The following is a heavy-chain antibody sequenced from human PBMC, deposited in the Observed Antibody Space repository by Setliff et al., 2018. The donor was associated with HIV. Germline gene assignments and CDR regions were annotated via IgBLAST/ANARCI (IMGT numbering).Heavy chain of an antibody. Sequence: GASVKVSCKASGGTFSSYPISWVRQAPGQGLEWIGGILPLLGSTNYAQKFQGRVTITADESTSTADMELSSLRSEDTAVYYCARDDHYYDSGSYYSDWYFDLWGRGTLVTVSS. V-gene: IGHV1-69*13. CDR3: ARDDHYYDSGSYYSDWYFDL. CDR1: GGTFSSYP. J-gene: IGHJ2*01. CDR2: ILPLLGST. D-gene: IGHD3-10*01.